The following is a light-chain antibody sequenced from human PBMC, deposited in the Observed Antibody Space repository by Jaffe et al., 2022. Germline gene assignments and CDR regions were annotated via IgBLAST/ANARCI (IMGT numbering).Light chain of an antibody. J-gene: IGLJ1*01. Sequence: QSALTQPPSVSGSPGQSVTISCTGTSSDVGAYNRVSWYQQPPGTAPKHLIYEVSNRPSGVPDRFSGSKSGNTASLTISGLQAEDEGDYYCCSYATSDTYVFGTGTKVTVL. CDR2: EVS. CDR3: CSYATSDTYV. CDR1: SSDVGAYNR. V-gene: IGLV2-18*02.